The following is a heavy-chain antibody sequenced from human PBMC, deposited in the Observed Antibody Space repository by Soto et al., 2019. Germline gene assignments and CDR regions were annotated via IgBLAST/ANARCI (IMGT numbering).Heavy chain of an antibody. V-gene: IGHV1-18*01. CDR2: ISPHNGNT. CDR1: GYSFTSYG. J-gene: IGHJ6*02. CDR3: GRCRVNTYAMDV. Sequence: ASVKVSFKASGYSFTSYGINWVRQAPGQGPEWMGWISPHNGNTNYAQNVKGRVSMTTDISTNTVHLEVRSLRSDDTAVYYCGRCRVNTYAMDVWGQGTTVTVSS.